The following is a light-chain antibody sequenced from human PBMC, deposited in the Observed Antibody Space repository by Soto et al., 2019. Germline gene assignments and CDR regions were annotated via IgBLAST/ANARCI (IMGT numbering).Light chain of an antibody. V-gene: IGKV3-20*01. CDR2: GAS. CDR3: QPYGSSPIT. CDR1: QRVHSSY. Sequence: IVFTQSPGTLSFSHEERATLSCRASQRVHSSYLAWYHQKPGQAPTLLSAGASSSATAIPDRFRRSVSGTDFTLTISRLEPEDFAVYYCQPYGSSPITFGQGTRLEI. J-gene: IGKJ5*01.